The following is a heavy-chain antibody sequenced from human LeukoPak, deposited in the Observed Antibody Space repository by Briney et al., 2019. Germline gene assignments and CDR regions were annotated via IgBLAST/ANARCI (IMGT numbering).Heavy chain of an antibody. V-gene: IGHV1-69*13. CDR1: GGTFSSYA. D-gene: IGHD1-26*01. CDR3: ARWVVGAPRFDP. Sequence: SVKVSCKASGGTFSSYAISWVRQAPGQGLEWMGGIIPIFGTANYAQKFQGRVTITADESTSTAYMELSSLRSEDTAVYYGARWVVGAPRFDPWGQRTLVTVSS. J-gene: IGHJ5*02. CDR2: IIPIFGTA.